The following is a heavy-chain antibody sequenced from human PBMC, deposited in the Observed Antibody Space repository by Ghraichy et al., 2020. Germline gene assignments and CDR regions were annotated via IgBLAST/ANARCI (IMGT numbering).Heavy chain of an antibody. V-gene: IGHV4-59*01. J-gene: IGHJ5*02. CDR2: IYYSGSTNYNPT. CDR3: ARGRNSWGWFDP. Sequence: SETLSLTCTVSGDSISSYYWSWIRQPPGKGLEWIGYIYYSGSTNYNPTNYNPSLKSRVTISVDTSKNQFSLKLSSVTAADTAVYYCARGRNSWGWFDPWGQGTLVTVSS. D-gene: IGHD6-13*01. CDR1: GDSISSYY.